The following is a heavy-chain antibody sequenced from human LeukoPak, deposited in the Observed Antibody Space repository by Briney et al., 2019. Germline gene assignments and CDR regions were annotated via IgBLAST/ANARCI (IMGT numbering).Heavy chain of an antibody. CDR1: GFTFSSYG. J-gene: IGHJ4*02. CDR3: AKDQWNPDY. Sequence: GGSLRLSCAASGFTFSSYGMHWVRQAPGKRLEWVAVVWDDGSSQNYADSVKGRFTISRDNSKNMLYLQMNSLRADDTAVYYCAKDQWNPDYWGQGTLVSVSS. D-gene: IGHD6-19*01. V-gene: IGHV3-33*06. CDR2: VWDDGSSQ.